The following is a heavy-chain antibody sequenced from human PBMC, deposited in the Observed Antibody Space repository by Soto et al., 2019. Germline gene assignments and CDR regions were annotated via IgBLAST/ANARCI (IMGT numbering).Heavy chain of an antibody. Sequence: SETLSLTCTVSGGSISSGGYHWSWIRQHPGKGLEWIGYIYYSGSTYYNPSLKSRVTISVDTSKNQFSLKLSSVTAADTAVYYCAKSQPHCSSTSCYWNWFDPWGQGTLVTVSS. CDR1: GGSISSGGYH. D-gene: IGHD2-2*01. J-gene: IGHJ5*02. V-gene: IGHV4-31*03. CDR3: AKSQPHCSSTSCYWNWFDP. CDR2: IYYSGST.